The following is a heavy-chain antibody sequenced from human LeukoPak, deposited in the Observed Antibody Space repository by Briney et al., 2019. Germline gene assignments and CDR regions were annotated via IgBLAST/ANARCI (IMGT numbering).Heavy chain of an antibody. D-gene: IGHD3-22*01. V-gene: IGHV3-30*18. CDR1: GFTFSTYG. CDR3: AKDRNYYDSSGYYYGDY. CDR2: ISYDGGNK. Sequence: PGGSLRLSCVASGFTFSTYGLHWVRQAPGKGLQWVAVISYDGGNKYYADSVKGRFTISRDNSKNTLYLQMNSLRAEDTAVYYCAKDRNYYDSSGYYYGDYWGQGTLVTVSS. J-gene: IGHJ4*02.